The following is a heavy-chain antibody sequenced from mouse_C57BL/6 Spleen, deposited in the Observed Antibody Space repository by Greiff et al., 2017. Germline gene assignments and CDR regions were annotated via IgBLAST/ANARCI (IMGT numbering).Heavy chain of an antibody. V-gene: IGHV1-9*01. CDR3: ARCPDCGDYVDY. D-gene: IGHD6-1*01. CDR1: GYTFTGYW. Sequence: QVQLQQSGAELMKPGASVKLSCKATGYTFTGYWIEWVKQRPGHGLEWIGEILPGRGSTNYNEKFKGKATFTADTSSNTAYMQLSSLTTVDSAIYYCARCPDCGDYVDYWGQGTTLTVSS. J-gene: IGHJ2*01. CDR2: ILPGRGST.